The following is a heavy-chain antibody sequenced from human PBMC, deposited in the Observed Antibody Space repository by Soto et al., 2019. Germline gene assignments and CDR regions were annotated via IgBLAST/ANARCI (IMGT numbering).Heavy chain of an antibody. D-gene: IGHD3-16*02. V-gene: IGHV3-7*01. CDR3: ARGPVYDYIWGSYRYYFDY. J-gene: IGHJ4*02. CDR1: GFTFSSYW. CDR2: IKQDGSEK. Sequence: GGSLRLSCAASGFTFSSYWMSWVRQAPGKGLEWVANIKQDGSEKYYVDSVKGRFTISRDNAKNSLYLQMNSLRAEDTAVYYCARGPVYDYIWGSYRYYFDYWGQGTLVTVSS.